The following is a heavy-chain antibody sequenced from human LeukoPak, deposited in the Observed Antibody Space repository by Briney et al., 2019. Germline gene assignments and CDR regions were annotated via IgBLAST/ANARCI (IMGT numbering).Heavy chain of an antibody. Sequence: SETLSLTCAVYGGSFSGYYWSWIRQPPGKGLEWIGEINHSGSTNYNPSLKSRVTISVDTSKNQFSLKLSSVTAADTAVYYCARVNSYYYYYGMDVWGQGTTVTVSS. D-gene: IGHD5-18*01. V-gene: IGHV4-34*01. CDR2: INHSGST. CDR1: GGSFSGYY. J-gene: IGHJ6*02. CDR3: ARVNSYYYYYGMDV.